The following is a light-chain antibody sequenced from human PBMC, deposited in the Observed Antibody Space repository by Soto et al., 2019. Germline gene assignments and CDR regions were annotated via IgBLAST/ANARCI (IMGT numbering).Light chain of an antibody. CDR2: DAS. CDR1: QSISSW. CDR3: QQYNSYPET. J-gene: IGKJ1*01. Sequence: DSQMTQAPSTLSASVGDRVTITCRASQSISSWLAWYQQKPGKAPKLLIYDASSLESGVPSRLSGSGSGTEFTLTISSLQPDDFATYYCQQYNSYPETFGQGTKVDIK. V-gene: IGKV1-5*01.